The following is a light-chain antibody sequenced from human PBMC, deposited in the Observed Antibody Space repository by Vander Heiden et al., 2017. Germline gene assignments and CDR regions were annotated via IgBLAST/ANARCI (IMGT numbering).Light chain of an antibody. J-gene: IGKJ3*01. CDR3: QQYENLFT. CDR1: HDIKNY. Sequence: DIQMTQSPSSLSASIGDRVNITCQASHDIKNYLTWSQQEPGKTPKVQVDDASKREIGVPSRFSGSGSGAHFTITISSLQPEDVATYYCQQYENLFTFGPGTKVEIK. CDR2: DAS. V-gene: IGKV1-33*01.